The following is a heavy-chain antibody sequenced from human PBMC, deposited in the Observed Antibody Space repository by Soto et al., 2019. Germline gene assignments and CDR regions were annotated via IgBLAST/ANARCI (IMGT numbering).Heavy chain of an antibody. CDR3: ARSSRPYCSGGSCYFRNEYFQH. CDR2: IIPILGIA. V-gene: IGHV1-69*02. D-gene: IGHD2-15*01. CDR1: GGTFSSYT. Sequence: ASVKVSCKASGGTFSSYTISWVRQAPGQGLEWMGRIIPILGIANYAQKFQGRVTITADKSTSTAYMELSSLRSEDTAVYYCARSSRPYCSGGSCYFRNEYFQHWGQGTLGNVSS. J-gene: IGHJ1*01.